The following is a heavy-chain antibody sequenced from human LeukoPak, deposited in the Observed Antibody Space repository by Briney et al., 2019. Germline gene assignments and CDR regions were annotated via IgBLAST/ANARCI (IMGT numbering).Heavy chain of an antibody. D-gene: IGHD6-13*01. V-gene: IGHV1-8*03. CDR3: ARGDSSSWYFVRAANAFDI. CDR1: GYTFTSYD. CDR2: MNPNSGNT. Sequence: ASVKVSCKASGYTFTSYDINWVRQATGQGLEWMGWMNPNSGNTGYAQKFQGRVTITRNTSISTAYMELSSLRSEDTAVYYCARGDSSSWYFVRAANAFDIWGQGTMVTVSS. J-gene: IGHJ3*02.